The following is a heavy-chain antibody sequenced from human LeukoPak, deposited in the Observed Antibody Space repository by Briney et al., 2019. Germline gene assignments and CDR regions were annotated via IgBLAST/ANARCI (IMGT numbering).Heavy chain of an antibody. CDR2: IYYSGST. V-gene: IGHV4-59*01. J-gene: IGHJ4*02. CDR1: GGSISSYY. CDR3: ARAGSSGYLIDY. D-gene: IGHD3-22*01. Sequence: SETLSLTCSVSGGSISSYYWSWIRQPPGKGLEWIGYIYYSGSTNYNPSLKSRVTISVDTSKNQFSLKLSSVAAADTAVYYCARAGSSGYLIDYWGQGTLVTVSS.